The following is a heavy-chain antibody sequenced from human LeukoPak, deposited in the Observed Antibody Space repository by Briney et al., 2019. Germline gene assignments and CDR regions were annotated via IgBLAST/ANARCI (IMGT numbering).Heavy chain of an antibody. J-gene: IGHJ6*03. CDR2: IDHTGTT. V-gene: IGHV4-59*01. Sequence: NSSETLSLTCSVSDDSITIYYWTWIRQPPGKGLEWVGYIDHTGTTNYNPSLNSRVTISRDTSKNHFPLQLSSVTAADTAVYFCARGRVSSSTWHSTYYYYFYMDVWGKGTTVTVSS. D-gene: IGHD4-11*01. CDR1: DDSITIYY. CDR3: ARGRVSSSTWHSTYYYYFYMDV.